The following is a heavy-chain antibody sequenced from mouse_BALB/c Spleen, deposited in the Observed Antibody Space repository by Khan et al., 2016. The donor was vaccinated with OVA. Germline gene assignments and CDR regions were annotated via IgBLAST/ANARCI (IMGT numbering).Heavy chain of an antibody. Sequence: VQLKQSGPELMKPGASVKISCKASDYSFTSYYMHWVKQSHGKSLEWIGCIDPFNGGTTYNQKLKSKATLTVAKSSSTAYMHLSSLTSEDSAFYYCARRTLDYWGQGTSVTVSA. CDR3: ARRTLDY. J-gene: IGHJ4*01. CDR2: IDPFNGGT. CDR1: DYSFTSYY. V-gene: IGHV1S135*01.